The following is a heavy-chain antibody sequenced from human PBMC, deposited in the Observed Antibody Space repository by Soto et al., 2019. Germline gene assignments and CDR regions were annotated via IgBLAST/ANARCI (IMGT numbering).Heavy chain of an antibody. CDR1: GFTFSSYA. Sequence: QVQLVESGGGVVQPGRSLRLSCAASGFTFSSYAMHWVRQAPGKGLEWVAVISYDGSNKYYADSVKGRFTISRDNSKNTLYLQMNSLRAEDTAVYYCAREHYASSGYPFDYWGQGTLVTVSS. J-gene: IGHJ4*02. CDR3: AREHYASSGYPFDY. V-gene: IGHV3-30*04. D-gene: IGHD3-22*01. CDR2: ISYDGSNK.